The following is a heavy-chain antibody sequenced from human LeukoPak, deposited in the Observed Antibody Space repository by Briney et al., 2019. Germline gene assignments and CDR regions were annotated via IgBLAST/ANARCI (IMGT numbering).Heavy chain of an antibody. Sequence: GGSLRLSCAASGFTVSSNYMSWVRQAPGKGLEWVSVIYSGGSTYYADSVKGRFTISRDTSKNTLYLQMNNLRTEDTAVYYCAKDGGTVCHVINYSFDSWGQGTLVTVSS. J-gene: IGHJ4*02. D-gene: IGHD1-1*01. CDR3: AKDGGTVCHVINYSFDS. V-gene: IGHV3-53*05. CDR2: IYSGGST. CDR1: GFTVSSNY.